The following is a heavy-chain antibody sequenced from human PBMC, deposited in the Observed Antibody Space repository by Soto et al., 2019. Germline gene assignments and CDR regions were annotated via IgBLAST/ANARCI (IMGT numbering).Heavy chain of an antibody. D-gene: IGHD1-26*01. Sequence: SETLSLTCTVSGGSISSYYWSWIRQPPGKGLEWIGYIYYSGSINYNPSLKSRVTISVDTSKNQFSLKLSSVTAADTAVYYCARVPRGYYYYGMDVWGQGTTVTVSS. CDR3: ARVPRGYYYYGMDV. J-gene: IGHJ6*02. V-gene: IGHV4-59*01. CDR2: IYYSGSI. CDR1: GGSISSYY.